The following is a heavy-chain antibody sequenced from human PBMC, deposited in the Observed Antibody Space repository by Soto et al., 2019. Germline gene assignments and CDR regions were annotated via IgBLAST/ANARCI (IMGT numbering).Heavy chain of an antibody. D-gene: IGHD2-2*01. CDR2: IFYTGST. CDR1: GGSISSGGYY. V-gene: IGHV4-31*03. Sequence: QVQLQESGPGLVKPSQTLSLTCTVSGGSISSGGYYWSWVRQHPGRGLEWIGYIFYTGSTYYNPSLKSRVTISVDTPNNQFSLKLSSVTAADTAVHYCAIYCTSTNCRGKDAFDSWGQGTMVTVSS. J-gene: IGHJ3*02. CDR3: AIYCTSTNCRGKDAFDS.